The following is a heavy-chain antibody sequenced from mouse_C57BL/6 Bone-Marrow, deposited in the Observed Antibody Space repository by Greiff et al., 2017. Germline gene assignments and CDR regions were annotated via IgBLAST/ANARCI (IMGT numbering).Heavy chain of an antibody. CDR3: VRGAYYFDY. V-gene: IGHV10-1*01. J-gene: IGHJ2*01. CDR2: IRSKSNNYAT. CDR1: GFSFNTYA. Sequence: EVKLVESGGGLVQPKGSLKLSCAASGFSFNTYAMNWVRQAPGKGLEWVARIRSKSNNYATYYADSVKDRFSISRDDSESMLYLQMNNLKTEDTAMYYCVRGAYYFDYWGQGTTLTVSS.